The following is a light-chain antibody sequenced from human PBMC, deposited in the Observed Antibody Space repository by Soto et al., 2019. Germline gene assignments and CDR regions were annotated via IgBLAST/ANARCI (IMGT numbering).Light chain of an antibody. CDR3: QQYGSSPGT. V-gene: IGKV3-20*01. CDR2: GAS. CDR1: QSVSSSY. J-gene: IGKJ1*01. Sequence: EIVLTQSPGTLSLSPGERATLSCRASQSVSSSYLAWYQQKPGQAPKLLIFGASIRATDIPDRFSGSGSGTDFTLTISRLEPEDFAVYYCQQYGSSPGTFGQGTKGDIK.